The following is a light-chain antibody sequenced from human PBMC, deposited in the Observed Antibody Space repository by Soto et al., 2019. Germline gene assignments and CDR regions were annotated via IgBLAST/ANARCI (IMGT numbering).Light chain of an antibody. Sequence: DIQMTQSPSSLSASVGDRVTITCRASQSISSYLYWYQQKPGTAPKLLIYAAYSLQSGVPSRFSGSGSGTELNITISRLQPEAFAPYYRKQSYGTTVTFGKGTKGSIK. V-gene: IGKV1-39*01. CDR1: QSISSY. CDR3: KQSYGTTVT. J-gene: IGKJ1*01. CDR2: AAY.